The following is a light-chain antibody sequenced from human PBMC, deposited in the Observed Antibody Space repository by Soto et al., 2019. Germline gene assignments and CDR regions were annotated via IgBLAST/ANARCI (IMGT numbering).Light chain of an antibody. CDR3: QNYGRSPIT. Sequence: DLQMTQSPSTLSASVGDSVIITCRASQSISNWLAWYQQKPGRLPRLLIYQASSLEIGVPSRFSGSGSATDLTLTISRLEPEDFALYYCQNYGRSPITCGQGTRLEIK. CDR2: QAS. CDR1: QSISNW. J-gene: IGKJ5*01. V-gene: IGKV1-5*03.